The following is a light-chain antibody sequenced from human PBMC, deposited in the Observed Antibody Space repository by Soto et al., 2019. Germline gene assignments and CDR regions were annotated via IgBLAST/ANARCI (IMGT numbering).Light chain of an antibody. V-gene: IGKV3D-7*01. CDR3: QQYNSYSGT. Sequence: PGERVTLSCRASQSVSSSYLTWYQQKPGQAPRLLIYGASTRATGIPARFSGSGSGTEFTLTISSLQPDDFATYYCQQYNSYSGTFGQGTKVDI. CDR1: QSVSSSY. J-gene: IGKJ1*01. CDR2: GAS.